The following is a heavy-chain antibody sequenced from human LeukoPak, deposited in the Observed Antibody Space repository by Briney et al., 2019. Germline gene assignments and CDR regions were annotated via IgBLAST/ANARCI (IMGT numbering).Heavy chain of an antibody. D-gene: IGHD7-27*01. CDR2: ISSTSSYI. J-gene: IGHJ4*02. CDR1: GFTFSSYS. Sequence: PGGSLRLSCAASGFTFSSYSMNWVRQAPGKGLEWVSSISSTSSYIYYADSVKGRFTISRDNAKNSLYLQMNSLRAEDTAVYYCARDVRGLGDYWGQGTLVTVSS. V-gene: IGHV3-21*01. CDR3: ARDVRGLGDY.